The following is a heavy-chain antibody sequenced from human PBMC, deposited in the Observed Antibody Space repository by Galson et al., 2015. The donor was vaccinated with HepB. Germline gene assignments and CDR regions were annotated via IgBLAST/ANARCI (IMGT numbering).Heavy chain of an antibody. J-gene: IGHJ6*02. Sequence: SVKVSCKASGYTFTSYGISWVRQAPGQGLEWMGWISAYNGNTNYAQKLQGRVTMTTDTSTSTAYMELRSLRSDDTAVYYCARDPPHVLLWFGELFRYYYGMDVWGQGTTVTVSS. V-gene: IGHV1-18*01. CDR1: GYTFTSYG. D-gene: IGHD3-10*01. CDR3: ARDPPHVLLWFGELFRYYYGMDV. CDR2: ISAYNGNT.